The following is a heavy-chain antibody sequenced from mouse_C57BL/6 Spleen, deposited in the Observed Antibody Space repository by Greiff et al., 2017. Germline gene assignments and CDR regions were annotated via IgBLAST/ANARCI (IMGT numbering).Heavy chain of an antibody. Sequence: VQLQQPGAELVKPGASVKLSCKASGYTFTSYWMQWVKQRPGQGLEWIGEIDPSDSYTNYNQKFKGKATLTVDTSSSTAYMQLSSLTSEDSAVYYCARGGAWLAYWGQGTLVTVSA. CDR3: ARGGAWLAY. CDR2: IDPSDSYT. CDR1: GYTFTSYW. V-gene: IGHV1-50*01. J-gene: IGHJ3*01.